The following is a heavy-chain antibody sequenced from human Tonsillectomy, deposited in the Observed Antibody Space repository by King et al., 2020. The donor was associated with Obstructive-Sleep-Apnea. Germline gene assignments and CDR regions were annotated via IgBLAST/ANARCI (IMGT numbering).Heavy chain of an antibody. J-gene: IGHJ4*02. Sequence: VQLVESGGGVVQPGRSLRLSCAGSGFTFSSYGMHWVRQAPGKGLEWVAVISSDGSNKYYADSVKGRFTISRDNSKNTLYLQMNSLRVEDTAVYYCAKALGYQLPPQLGGFDYWGQGTLVTVSS. CDR2: ISSDGSNK. CDR3: AKALGYQLPPQLGGFDY. D-gene: IGHD2-2*01. CDR1: GFTFSSYG. V-gene: IGHV3-30*18.